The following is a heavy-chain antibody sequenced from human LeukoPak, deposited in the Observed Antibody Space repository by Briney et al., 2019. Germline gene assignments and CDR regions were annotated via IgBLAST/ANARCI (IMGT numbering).Heavy chain of an antibody. J-gene: IGHJ6*02. Sequence: SGGSLRLSCAASGFTVSSNSMSWVRQAPGKGLEWVAVIYTGDGTYYADSVKGRFTISRDNSKKTLYLQMNSLRAEDTAVYYCARERYQLVYGDSPGANYYYYGMDVWGQGTTVTVSS. CDR3: ARERYQLVYGDSPGANYYYYGMDV. V-gene: IGHV3-53*01. D-gene: IGHD2-2*02. CDR2: IYTGDGT. CDR1: GFTVSSNS.